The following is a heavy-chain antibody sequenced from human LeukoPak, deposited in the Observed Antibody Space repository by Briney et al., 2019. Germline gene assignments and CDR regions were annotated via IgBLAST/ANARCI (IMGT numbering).Heavy chain of an antibody. CDR2: IKHDGSDK. V-gene: IGHV3-7*04. D-gene: IGHD3-16*01. J-gene: IGHJ3*01. CDR3: GRVGARGEQYRAVDV. Sequence: PGGSLRLSCVTSGFTLSDYWMNWFRQAPGKGLEWVANIKHDGSDKYYVDSAKGRFAISRDNVKNSLYLQMNSLRVEDTAVYYCGRVGARGEQYRAVDVGGQGKMVTV. CDR1: GFTLSDYW.